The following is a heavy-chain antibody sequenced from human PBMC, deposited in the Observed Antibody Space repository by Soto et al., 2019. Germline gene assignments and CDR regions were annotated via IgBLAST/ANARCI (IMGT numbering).Heavy chain of an antibody. CDR2: IYYSGST. CDR1: GGSISSSSYY. V-gene: IGHV4-39*01. J-gene: IGHJ4*02. Sequence: SETLSLTCTVSGGSISSSSYYWGWIRQPPGKGLEWIGSIYYSGSTYYNPSLKGRVTISVDTSKNQFSLKLSSVTAADTAVYYCARLSAARGDYGYWGQGTLVT. CDR3: ARLSAARGDYGY. D-gene: IGHD4-17*01.